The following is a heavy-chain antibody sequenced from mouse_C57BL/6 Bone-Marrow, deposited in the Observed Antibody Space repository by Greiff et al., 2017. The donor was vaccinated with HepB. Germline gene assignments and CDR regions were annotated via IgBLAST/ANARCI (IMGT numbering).Heavy chain of an antibody. CDR1: GFNIKNTY. Sequence: VHVKQSVAELVRPGASVKLSCTASGFNIKNTYMHWVKQRPEQGLEWIGRIDPANGNTKYAPKFQGKATITADTSSNTAYLQLSSLTSEYTAIYYCASRRPYPYAMDYWGQGTSVTVSS. D-gene: IGHD5-1*01. J-gene: IGHJ4*01. V-gene: IGHV14-3*01. CDR2: IDPANGNT. CDR3: ASRRPYPYAMDY.